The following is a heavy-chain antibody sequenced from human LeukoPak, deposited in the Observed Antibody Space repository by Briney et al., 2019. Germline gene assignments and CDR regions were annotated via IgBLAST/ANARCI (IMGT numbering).Heavy chain of an antibody. CDR3: AVEIAAVFDY. Sequence: SQTLSLTCTVSGGSISSGGYYWSWIRQPPGKGLEWIGYIYHSGSTYYNPSLKSRVTISVDRSKNQFSLKLSSVTAADTAVYYCAVEIAAVFDYWGQGTLVTVSS. J-gene: IGHJ4*02. D-gene: IGHD6-6*01. V-gene: IGHV4-30-2*01. CDR2: IYHSGST. CDR1: GGSISSGGYY.